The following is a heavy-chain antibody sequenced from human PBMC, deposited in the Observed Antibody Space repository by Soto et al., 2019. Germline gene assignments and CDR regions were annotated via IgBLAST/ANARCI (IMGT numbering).Heavy chain of an antibody. Sequence: AVKVSCKASGYTFTSYGINWVRQAPGQGLEWMGWISAYNGNTNFAQKLQGRVSLTTDTSSTTAYMELRSLTSDDTAVYYCARDLVPGYTGFSDYWGQGTLVTVSS. J-gene: IGHJ4*02. CDR2: ISAYNGNT. V-gene: IGHV1-18*01. CDR3: ARDLVPGYTGFSDY. CDR1: GYTFTSYG. D-gene: IGHD5-12*01.